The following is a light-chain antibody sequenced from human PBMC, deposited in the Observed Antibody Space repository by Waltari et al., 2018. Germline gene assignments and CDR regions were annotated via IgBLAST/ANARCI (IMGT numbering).Light chain of an antibody. J-gene: IGKJ4*01. CDR1: QSVSSY. Sequence: EIMLTQSPATLWLPPGERDTLSCRASQSVSSYLAWYQQKPGQTPRLLIYDTSFRAAGIPDRFSGRGSGTDFTLTISSVEPEDSAVYYCPQRRNWPRLFTFGGGTKVEIK. CDR2: DTS. V-gene: IGKV3-11*01. CDR3: PQRRNWPRLFT.